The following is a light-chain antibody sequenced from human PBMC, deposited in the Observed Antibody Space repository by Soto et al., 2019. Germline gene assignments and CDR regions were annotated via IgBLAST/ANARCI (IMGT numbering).Light chain of an antibody. CDR1: QSVTSDF. CDR2: GAS. CDR3: QQYGRSSLMFT. Sequence: EIVLTQSPGTLSLSPGERATLSCRASQSVTSDFLAWYQQKPGQAPRLLIYGASARAAGVPDRFSGSGSGTDFTLTITRLEPEDFAVYHCQQYGRSSLMFTFGQGTKLGV. J-gene: IGKJ2*01. V-gene: IGKV3-20*01.